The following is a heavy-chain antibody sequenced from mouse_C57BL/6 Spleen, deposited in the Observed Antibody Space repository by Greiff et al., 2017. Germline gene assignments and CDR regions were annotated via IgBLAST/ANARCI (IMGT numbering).Heavy chain of an antibody. CDR2: ISGGGGNT. V-gene: IGHV5-9*01. D-gene: IGHD1-1*01. J-gene: IGHJ2*01. CDR1: GFTFSSYT. CDR3: ARRIYYGSSHYFDY. Sequence: EVKVEESGGGLVKPGGSLKLSCAASGFTFSSYTMSWVRQTPEKRLEWVATISGGGGNTYYPDSVKGRFTISRDNAKNTLYLQMSSLRSEDTALYYCARRIYYGSSHYFDYWGQGTTLTVSS.